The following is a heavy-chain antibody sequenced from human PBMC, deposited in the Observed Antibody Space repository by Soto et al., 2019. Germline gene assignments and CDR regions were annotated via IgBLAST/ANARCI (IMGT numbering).Heavy chain of an antibody. Sequence: SETLSLTCTVSGGSISSGGYYWSWIRQHPGKGLEWIGCIYYSGSTYYNPSLKSRVTISVDTSKNQFSLKLSSVTAADTAVYYCARRSGYDDDFDYWGQGTLVTVSS. D-gene: IGHD5-12*01. CDR2: IYYSGST. CDR1: GGSISSGGYY. J-gene: IGHJ4*02. V-gene: IGHV4-31*03. CDR3: ARRSGYDDDFDY.